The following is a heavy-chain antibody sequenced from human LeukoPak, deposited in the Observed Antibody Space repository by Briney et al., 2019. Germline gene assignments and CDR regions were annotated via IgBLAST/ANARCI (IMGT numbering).Heavy chain of an antibody. J-gene: IGHJ6*03. CDR2: IKQDGSEK. V-gene: IGHV3-7*01. Sequence: PGGSLRPSCAASGFTFSSYWMSWVRQAPGKGLEWVANIKQDGSEKYYVDSVKGRFTISRDNAKNSLYLQMNSLRAEDTAVYYCARIPLERPTYYDFWSGYYNWTRYYYYYYYMDVWGKGTTVTVSS. CDR1: GFTFSSYW. D-gene: IGHD3-3*01. CDR3: ARIPLERPTYYDFWSGYYNWTRYYYYYYYMDV.